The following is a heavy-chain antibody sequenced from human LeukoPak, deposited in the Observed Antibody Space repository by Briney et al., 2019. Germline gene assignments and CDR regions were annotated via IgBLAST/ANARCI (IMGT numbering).Heavy chain of an antibody. V-gene: IGHV6-1*01. Sequence: SQTLSLTCAISGDSVSSNSAAWNWIRQSPSRGLEWLGRTYYRSKWYNDYAVSVKSRITINPDTSKDQFSLQLNSVTPEDTAVYYCARDHCSGGSCYWRFDYWGQGTLVTVSS. CDR1: GDSVSSNSAA. CDR3: ARDHCSGGSCYWRFDY. D-gene: IGHD2-15*01. CDR2: TYYRSKWYN. J-gene: IGHJ4*02.